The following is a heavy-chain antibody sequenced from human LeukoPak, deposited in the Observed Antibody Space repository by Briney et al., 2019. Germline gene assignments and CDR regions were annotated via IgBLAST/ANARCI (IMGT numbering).Heavy chain of an antibody. D-gene: IGHD3-22*01. Sequence: SETLSLTCTVSGGSISSGGYYWSWIRQPPGKGLEWIGYIYHSGSTYYNPSLKSRVTISVDTSRNQFSLKLSSVTAADTAVYYCASMSGYYDSSGYYSLFDYWGQGTLVTVSS. V-gene: IGHV4-61*08. J-gene: IGHJ4*02. CDR2: IYHSGST. CDR1: GGSISSGGYY. CDR3: ASMSGYYDSSGYYSLFDY.